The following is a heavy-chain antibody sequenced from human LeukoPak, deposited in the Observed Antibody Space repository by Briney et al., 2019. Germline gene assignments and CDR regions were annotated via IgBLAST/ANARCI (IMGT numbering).Heavy chain of an antibody. Sequence: SETLSLTCTVSTGSISSSHSYWGWIRQPPGKGLEWIGSIYYSGSTNYNPSLKSRVTISVDTSKNQFSLKLSSVTAADTAVYYCARDTVSGSYDYWGQGTLVTVSS. J-gene: IGHJ4*02. CDR3: ARDTVSGSYDY. CDR2: IYYSGST. D-gene: IGHD1-26*01. V-gene: IGHV4-39*07. CDR1: TGSISSSHSY.